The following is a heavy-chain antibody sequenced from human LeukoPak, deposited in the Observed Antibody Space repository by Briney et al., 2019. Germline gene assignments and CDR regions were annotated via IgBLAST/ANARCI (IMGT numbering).Heavy chain of an antibody. J-gene: IGHJ4*02. Sequence: NPGGSLRLSCAASGFTFSTYSMNWVRQAPGKGLEWVSSISSGSSFIYYADSVKGRFTISRDNAKNSLFLQRNSLRAEDTAVYYCARESSGYFYWGQGTLVTVSS. V-gene: IGHV3-21*01. CDR1: GFTFSTYS. CDR3: ARESSGYFY. CDR2: ISSGSSFI. D-gene: IGHD3-22*01.